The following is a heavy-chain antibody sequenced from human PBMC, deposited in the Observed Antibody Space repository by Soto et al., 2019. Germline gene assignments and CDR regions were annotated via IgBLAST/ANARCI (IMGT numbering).Heavy chain of an antibody. Sequence: GGSLRLSCAASGFTFSSYAMSWVRQAPGKGLEWVSAISGSGGSTYYADSVKGRFTISRDNSKNTLYLQMNSLRAEDTAVYYCARDHITIFGVVIQDSNYYYYGMDVWGQGTTVTVSS. CDR2: ISGSGGST. CDR1: GFTFSSYA. CDR3: ARDHITIFGVVIQDSNYYYYGMDV. J-gene: IGHJ6*02. D-gene: IGHD3-3*01. V-gene: IGHV3-23*01.